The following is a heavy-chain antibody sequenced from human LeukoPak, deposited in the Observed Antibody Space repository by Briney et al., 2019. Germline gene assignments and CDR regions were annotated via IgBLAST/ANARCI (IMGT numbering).Heavy chain of an antibody. CDR3: ARDHTPYYYDSSGSTY. J-gene: IGHJ4*02. CDR1: GGTFSSYA. CDR2: IIPIFGTA. V-gene: IGHV1-69*06. Sequence: SVKVSCKASGGTFSSYAISWVRQAPGQGLEWMGGIIPIFGTANYAQKFQGRVTITADKSTSTAYMELSSLRSEDTAVYYCARDHTPYYYDSSGSTYWGQGTLVTVSS. D-gene: IGHD3-22*01.